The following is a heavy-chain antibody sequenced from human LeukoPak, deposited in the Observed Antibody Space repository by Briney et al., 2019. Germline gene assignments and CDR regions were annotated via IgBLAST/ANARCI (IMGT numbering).Heavy chain of an antibody. V-gene: IGHV4-39*07. CDR2: IYYSGST. Sequence: SETLSLTCTVSGGSISSSSYYWGWIRQPPGKGLEWIGSIYYSGSTYYNPSLKSRVTISVDTSKNQFSLKLSSVTAADTAVYYCARVYTGSSWDYYYYMDVWGKGTTVTVSS. CDR1: GGSISSSSYY. D-gene: IGHD6-13*01. J-gene: IGHJ6*03. CDR3: ARVYTGSSWDYYYYMDV.